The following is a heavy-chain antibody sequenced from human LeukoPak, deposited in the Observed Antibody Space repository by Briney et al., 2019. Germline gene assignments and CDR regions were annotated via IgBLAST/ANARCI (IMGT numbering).Heavy chain of an antibody. CDR1: GFTFSSYS. Sequence: GGSLRLSCAASGFTFSSYSMNWVRQAPGKGLEWVSSISSSSSYIYYAESVKGRFTISRDNAKNPLYLQMNSLRAEDTAVYYCAREGRDGYNYNYWGQGTLVTVSS. CDR3: AREGRDGYNYNY. J-gene: IGHJ4*02. D-gene: IGHD5-24*01. V-gene: IGHV3-21*01. CDR2: ISSSSSYI.